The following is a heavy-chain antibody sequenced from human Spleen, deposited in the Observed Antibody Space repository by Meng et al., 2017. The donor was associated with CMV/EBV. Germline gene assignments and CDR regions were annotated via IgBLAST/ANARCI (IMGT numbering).Heavy chain of an antibody. J-gene: IGHJ4*02. Sequence: GESLKISCAASGFTFSSYNMNWVRQAPGKGLEWVSSISSSGNTIYYADSVKGRFTVSRDNAKNSLYLQMSSLRAEDTAVYYCARSPHYDFWSGYPHCFDFWGQGTVVTVSS. CDR3: ARSPHYDFWSGYPHCFDF. D-gene: IGHD3-3*01. V-gene: IGHV3-48*04. CDR1: GFTFSSYN. CDR2: ISSSGNTI.